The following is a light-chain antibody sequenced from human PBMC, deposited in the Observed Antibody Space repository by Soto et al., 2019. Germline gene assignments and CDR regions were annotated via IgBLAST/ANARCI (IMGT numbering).Light chain of an antibody. Sequence: EIMMTQSPGTLSVSQGEGATLSCTASQSVNLNLAWYQQKPGQPPRLLLYGASTRATGIPIRFRGSGSGTEFTISINSLQPEDSAVYYYHQYNSWPRGTLGPGTKVDIK. CDR1: QSVNLN. J-gene: IGKJ3*01. V-gene: IGKV3-15*01. CDR3: HQYNSWPRGT. CDR2: GAS.